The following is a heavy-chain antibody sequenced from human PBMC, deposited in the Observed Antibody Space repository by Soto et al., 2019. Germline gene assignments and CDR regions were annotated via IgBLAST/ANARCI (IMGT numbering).Heavy chain of an antibody. D-gene: IGHD2-2*01. V-gene: IGHV3-23*01. CDR2: ISGSGGST. Sequence: EVQLLESGGGLVQPGGSLRLSCAASGFTFSSYAMSWVRQAPGKGLEWVSAISGSGGSTYYADSVKGRFTISRDNSKNTLYLQMNSMRAEDTAVYYCAKDGETEVPAGKDAFDIWGQGTMVTVSS. CDR3: AKDGETEVPAGKDAFDI. CDR1: GFTFSSYA. J-gene: IGHJ3*02.